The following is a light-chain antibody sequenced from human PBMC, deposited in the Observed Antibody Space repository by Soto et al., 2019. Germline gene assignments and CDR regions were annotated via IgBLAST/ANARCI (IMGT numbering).Light chain of an antibody. Sequence: DIQMTQSPSSLSASVGDRVTITCRASQSISSYLNWYQQKPGKAPKLLIYAASSLQSGVPSRFSGSGSGTEFTLIISGLQPDDSATYYCQQYTNTNNPWMFGQGTKV. CDR3: QQYTNTNNPWM. J-gene: IGKJ1*01. CDR1: QSISSY. V-gene: IGKV1-39*01. CDR2: AAS.